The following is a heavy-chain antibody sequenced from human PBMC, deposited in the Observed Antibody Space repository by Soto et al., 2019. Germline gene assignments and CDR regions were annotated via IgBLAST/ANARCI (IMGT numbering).Heavy chain of an antibody. Sequence: QVQLQESGPGLVKPSETLSLTCTVSGDSISGGASFWSWLRQPPGKGLEWIANVYYSGSSYYNPSLKSRLTISVDTTKNQVSLQLKSMTAADTALYYCAKLSCTSSTCYFPGWFDPWGQGTLVTVSS. D-gene: IGHD2-2*01. CDR1: GDSISGGASF. V-gene: IGHV4-31*03. CDR2: VYYSGSS. J-gene: IGHJ5*02. CDR3: AKLSCTSSTCYFPGWFDP.